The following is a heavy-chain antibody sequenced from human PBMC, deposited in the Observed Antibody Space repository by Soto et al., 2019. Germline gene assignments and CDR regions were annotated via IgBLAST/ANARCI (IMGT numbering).Heavy chain of an antibody. CDR1: GVTFSSYR. J-gene: IGHJ4*02. CDR3: ARDSGAKLSSS. CDR2: IVPIYRTA. V-gene: IGHV1-69*13. Sequence: SVKVSCKASGVTFSSYRFSWVRQARGQGLEWLGGIVPIYRTADYAQKFQGRATITADESTRTVYLELSSLKSQDTALYYCARDSGAKLSSSWGQGTLVTVSS. D-gene: IGHD6-13*01.